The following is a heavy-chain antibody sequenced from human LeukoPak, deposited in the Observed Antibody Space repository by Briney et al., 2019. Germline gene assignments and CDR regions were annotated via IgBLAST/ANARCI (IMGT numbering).Heavy chain of an antibody. CDR2: MGSSGKTI. CDR1: GFTISGYS. Sequence: PGGSLRLSCAASGFTISGYSMNWVRQAPGKGLEWISYMGSSGKTIYYADSVKGRFTISRDNAKNSLYLQMNSLRAEDTAVYYCAREPYYYDSTPHEGMDVWGQGTTVTVSS. CDR3: AREPYYYDSTPHEGMDV. V-gene: IGHV3-48*01. J-gene: IGHJ6*02. D-gene: IGHD3-22*01.